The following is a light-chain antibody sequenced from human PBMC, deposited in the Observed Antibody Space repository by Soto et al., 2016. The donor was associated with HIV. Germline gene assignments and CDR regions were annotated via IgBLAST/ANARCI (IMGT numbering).Light chain of an antibody. CDR3: QQSFTSPWT. V-gene: IGKV1-39*01. CDR2: AAS. CDR1: QSISSY. J-gene: IGKJ1*01. Sequence: DIQMTQSPSSLSASVGDRVTITCRASQSISSYLNWYQQKPGKAPKLLIYAASSLQSGVPSRFSGSGSGTDFTLTISSLQPEDFATYYCQQSFTSPWTFGQGTTLEF.